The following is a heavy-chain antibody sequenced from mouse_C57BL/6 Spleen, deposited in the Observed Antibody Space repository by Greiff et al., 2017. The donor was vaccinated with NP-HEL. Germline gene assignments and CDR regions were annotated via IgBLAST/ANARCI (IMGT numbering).Heavy chain of an antibody. CDR1: GIDFSRYW. CDR3: ARLPRRYYAMDY. Sequence: EVKLLESGGGLVQPGGSLKLSCAASGIDFSRYWMSWVRRAPGKGLEWIGEINPDSSTINYAPSLKDKFIISRDNAKNTLYLQMSKVRSEDTALYYCARLPRRYYAMDYWGQGTSVTVSS. J-gene: IGHJ4*01. CDR2: INPDSSTI. V-gene: IGHV4-1*01.